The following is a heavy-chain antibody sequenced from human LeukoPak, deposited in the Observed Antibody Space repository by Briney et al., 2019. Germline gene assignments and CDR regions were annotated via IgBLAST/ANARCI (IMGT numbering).Heavy chain of an antibody. D-gene: IGHD1-1*01. CDR3: ARDLQLYYYYYMDV. CDR2: ISSSSSSYI. CDR1: GFTFSSYS. Sequence: PGGSLRLSCAASGFTFSSYSMNWVRQAPGKGLEWVSSISSSSSSYIYYADSVKGRFTISRDNAKNSLYLQMNSLRAEDTAVYYCARDLQLYYYYYMDVWGKGTTVTISS. V-gene: IGHV3-21*01. J-gene: IGHJ6*03.